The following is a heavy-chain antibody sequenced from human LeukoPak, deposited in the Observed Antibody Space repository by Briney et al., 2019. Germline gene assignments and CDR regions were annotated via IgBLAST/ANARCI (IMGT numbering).Heavy chain of an antibody. J-gene: IGHJ3*01. D-gene: IGHD3-16*01. CDR1: GASITSYY. CDR3: ARHGIIRRGNDAFDV. CDR2: IYYIGST. Sequence: SETLSLTCTVSGASITSYYWSWIRQPPGKGLEWIGYIYYIGSTNYNPSLKSRVSMSVDTSKNQFSLKQSSVTAADTPVYFCARHGIIRRGNDAFDVWGQGTVVTVSS. V-gene: IGHV4-59*08.